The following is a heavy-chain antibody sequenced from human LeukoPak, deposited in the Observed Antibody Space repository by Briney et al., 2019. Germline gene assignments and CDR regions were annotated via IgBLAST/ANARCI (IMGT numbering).Heavy chain of an antibody. CDR1: GFTFSSYA. D-gene: IGHD2-2*01. J-gene: IGHJ6*02. CDR3: ANYQPRGPGYCSSTSCRGQSRYYYYGMDV. Sequence: GGSLRLSCAASGFTFSSYAMSWVRQAPGKGLEWVSAISGSGGSTYYADSVKGRFTISRDNSKNTLYLQMNSLRAEDTAVYYCANYQPRGPGYCSSTSCRGQSRYYYYGMDVWGQGTTVTVSS. V-gene: IGHV3-23*01. CDR2: ISGSGGST.